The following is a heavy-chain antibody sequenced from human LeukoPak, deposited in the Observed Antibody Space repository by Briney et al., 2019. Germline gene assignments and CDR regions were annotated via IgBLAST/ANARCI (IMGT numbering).Heavy chain of an antibody. CDR1: GYSISSGYY. V-gene: IGHV4-38-2*02. D-gene: IGHD6-13*01. CDR2: IYHSGST. J-gene: IGHJ4*02. Sequence: SETLSLTCTVSGYSISSGYYWGWIRQPPGKGLEWIGSIYHSGSTYYNPSLKSRVTISVDTSKNQFSLKQSSVTAADTAVYYCARDLTPGIAAAGDFDYWGQGTLVTVSS. CDR3: ARDLTPGIAAAGDFDY.